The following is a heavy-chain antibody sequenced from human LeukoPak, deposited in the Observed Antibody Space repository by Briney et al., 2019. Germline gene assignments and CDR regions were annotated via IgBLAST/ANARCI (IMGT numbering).Heavy chain of an antibody. CDR1: GFIFSGSA. J-gene: IGHJ4*02. CDR2: IRINDNSDAT. D-gene: IGHD3-10*01. V-gene: IGHV3-73*01. CDR3: TRRRGGGEFDY. Sequence: GGSLKLSCAASGFIFSGSAMHWVRQASGKGLEWVGRIRINDNSDATAYGPSVRGRFTTSRDDSKNTTYLQMNSLKTEDTAVYYCTRRRGGGEFDYWGQGTLVTVSS.